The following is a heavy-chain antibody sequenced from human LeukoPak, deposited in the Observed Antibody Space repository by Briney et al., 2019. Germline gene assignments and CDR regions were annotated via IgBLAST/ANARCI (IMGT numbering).Heavy chain of an antibody. CDR2: IYYSGST. CDR3: ARDMTDWWFDP. CDR1: GGSIRSGGYY. D-gene: IGHD3-9*01. V-gene: IGHV4-31*03. J-gene: IGHJ5*02. Sequence: SQTLSLTCTVCGGSIRSGGYYWSWIRQHPGKGLEWIGYIYYSGSTHYNPSLKSRVTISVDTSKNQFSLKLSSVTAADTAVYYCARDMTDWWFDPWGQGTLVTVSS.